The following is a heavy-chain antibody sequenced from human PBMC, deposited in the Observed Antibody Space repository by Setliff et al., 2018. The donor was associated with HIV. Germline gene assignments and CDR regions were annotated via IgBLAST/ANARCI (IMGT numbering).Heavy chain of an antibody. CDR2: ISSSSRYI. CDR1: RITFSSNS. CDR3: ATARIPTGGVSTSLDY. D-gene: IGHD3-3*01. V-gene: IGHV3-21*01. J-gene: IGHJ4*02. Sequence: GGSLRLSCAASRITFSSNSMNWVRQAPGKGLEWVSSISSSSRYIYYADSVKGRFAISRDNSKNTVYLELNSLKPEDTAEHYCATARIPTGGVSTSLDYWGQGTLVTVSS.